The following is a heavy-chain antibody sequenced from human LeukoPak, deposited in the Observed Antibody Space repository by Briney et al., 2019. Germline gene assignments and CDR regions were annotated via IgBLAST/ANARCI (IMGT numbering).Heavy chain of an antibody. CDR1: GGTFSSYA. CDR3: ARAQWLVVGFDP. J-gene: IGHJ5*02. Sequence: PVKVSCKASGGTFSSYAISWVRQAPGQGLEWMGGIIPIFGTANYAQKFQGRVTITADESTSTAYMELSSLRSEDTAVYYCARAQWLVVGFDPWGQGTLVTVSS. CDR2: IIPIFGTA. V-gene: IGHV1-69*13. D-gene: IGHD6-19*01.